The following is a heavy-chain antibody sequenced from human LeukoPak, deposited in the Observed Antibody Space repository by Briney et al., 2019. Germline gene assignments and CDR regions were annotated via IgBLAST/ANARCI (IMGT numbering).Heavy chain of an antibody. CDR2: ISAYNGNT. CDR1: GYTFTNLG. D-gene: IGHD4-23*01. J-gene: IGHJ6*03. V-gene: IGHV1-18*01. CDR3: ARLLQGWELNYYYSYMDV. Sequence: GASVKVSCKASGYTFTNLGISWVRQAPGQGLEWMGWISAYNGNTNYAQKLQGRVTMTTDTSTTTAYMELRSLRSDDTAVYYCARLLQGWELNYYYSYMDVWGEGTTVTISS.